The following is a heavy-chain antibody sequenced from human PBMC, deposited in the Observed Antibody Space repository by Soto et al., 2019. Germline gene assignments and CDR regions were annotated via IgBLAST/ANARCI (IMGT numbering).Heavy chain of an antibody. V-gene: IGHV3-21*01. J-gene: IGHJ5*02. Sequence: GGSLRLSCAASGFTFSSYTMNWVRQAPGKGLEWVSSISSSSTFIYYADSVKGRFTISRDNAKNSLYLQMNSLRAEDPAVYYCARDVYRNVVVPAAEPGDSSQNKYNWFDPWGQGTLVTVSS. CDR1: GFTFSSYT. D-gene: IGHD2-2*01. CDR3: ARDVYRNVVVPAAEPGDSSQNKYNWFDP. CDR2: ISSSSTFI.